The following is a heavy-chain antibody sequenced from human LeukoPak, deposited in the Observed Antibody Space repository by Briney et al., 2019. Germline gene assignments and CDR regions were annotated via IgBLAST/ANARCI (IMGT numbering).Heavy chain of an antibody. CDR3: ASVYKHAMDV. CDR2: LSPGGGGS. V-gene: IGHV1-46*04. Sequence: GASVKVSCKASGYTVSSYYMHWMRQAPGQGLEWMGILSPGGGGSSYARKLQGRATLTRATSTNTVYMELSSLRSDDTAVYYCASVYKHAMDVWGQGTTVVVSS. J-gene: IGHJ6*02. CDR1: GYTVSSYY. D-gene: IGHD5-24*01.